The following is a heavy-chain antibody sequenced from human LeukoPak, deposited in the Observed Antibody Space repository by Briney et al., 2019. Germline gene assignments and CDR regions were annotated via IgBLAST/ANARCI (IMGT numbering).Heavy chain of an antibody. J-gene: IGHJ6*03. CDR2: ITSSSRYI. V-gene: IGHV3-21*01. D-gene: IGHD1-26*01. Sequence: GGSLRLSCAVSGFTFSSYNMNWVRQAPGKGLEWVSSITSSSRYIYYADSVKGRFTISRDNAKSSLYLQMNSLRAEDTAVYYCARDPYSGSYGDYYYYYMDVWGKGTMVTISS. CDR3: ARDPYSGSYGDYYYYYMDV. CDR1: GFTFSSYN.